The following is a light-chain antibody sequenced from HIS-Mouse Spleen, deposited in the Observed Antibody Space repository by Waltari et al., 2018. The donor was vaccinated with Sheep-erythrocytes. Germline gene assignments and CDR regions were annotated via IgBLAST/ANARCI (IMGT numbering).Light chain of an antibody. CDR1: SSDVGGYNY. CDR3: CSYAGSYNHV. V-gene: IGLV2-11*01. Sequence: QSALTQPRSVSGSPGQSVTISCTGTSSDVGGYNYVSWYQHHPGKAPKLMVYDVSKRPSGVPDSFAGSKSGNTAYLTISGLQAEDEADYYCCSYAGSYNHVFATGTKVTVL. J-gene: IGLJ1*01. CDR2: DVS.